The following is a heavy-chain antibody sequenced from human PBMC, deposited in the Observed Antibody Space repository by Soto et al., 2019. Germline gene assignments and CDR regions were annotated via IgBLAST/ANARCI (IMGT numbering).Heavy chain of an antibody. V-gene: IGHV3-33*01. J-gene: IGHJ4*02. CDR1: GFTFSSYG. CDR2: IWYDGSNK. CDR3: ARGEVTGTNYFDY. D-gene: IGHD1-7*01. Sequence: GGSLRLSCAASGFTFSSYGMHWVRQAPGKGLEWVAVIWYDGSNKYYADSVKGRFTISRDNSKNTLYLQMNSLRAEDTAVYYCARGEVTGTNYFDYWGQGTLVTVPQ.